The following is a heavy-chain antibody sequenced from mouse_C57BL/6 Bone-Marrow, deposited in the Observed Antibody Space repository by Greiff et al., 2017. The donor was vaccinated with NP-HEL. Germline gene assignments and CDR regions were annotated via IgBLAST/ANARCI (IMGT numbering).Heavy chain of an antibody. CDR3: ARSLWIDY. J-gene: IGHJ2*01. CDR1: GFTFSSYA. V-gene: IGHV5-4*01. CDR2: ISDGGSYT. Sequence: VQLVESGGGLVKPGGSLKLSCAASGFTFSSYAMSWVRQTPEKRLEWVATISDGGSYTYYPDNVKGRFTISRDNAKNNLYLQMSHLKSEDTAMYYCARSLWIDYWGQGTTLTVSS. D-gene: IGHD1-1*02.